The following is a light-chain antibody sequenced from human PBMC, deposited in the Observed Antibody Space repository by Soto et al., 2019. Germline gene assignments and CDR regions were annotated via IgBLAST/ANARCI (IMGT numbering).Light chain of an antibody. Sequence: DVQMTQSRSILSASVGDRVTITCRASQSISSWLAWYQQKPGKAPNLLIYGASTRATGIPARFSGSGSGTEFTLTISSLQPDDFATYYCQQYNSYSRTFGQGTKVDIK. J-gene: IGKJ1*01. CDR3: QQYNSYSRT. CDR2: GAS. CDR1: QSISSW. V-gene: IGKV1-5*01.